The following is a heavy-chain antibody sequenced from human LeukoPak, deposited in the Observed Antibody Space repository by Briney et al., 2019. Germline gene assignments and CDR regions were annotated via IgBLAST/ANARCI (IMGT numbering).Heavy chain of an antibody. V-gene: IGHV3-23*01. CDR3: AKCGGYVAAAGNPDY. Sequence: GGSLRLSCAASGFTFSSYTMSWVRQAPGKGLEWVSAISHTSEYTYHADSVKGRFTISRDNSKNTLYLQMNSLRAEDTAVYYCAKCGGYVAAAGNPDYWGQGTLVTVSS. CDR2: ISHTSEYT. CDR1: GFTFSSYT. D-gene: IGHD6-13*01. J-gene: IGHJ4*02.